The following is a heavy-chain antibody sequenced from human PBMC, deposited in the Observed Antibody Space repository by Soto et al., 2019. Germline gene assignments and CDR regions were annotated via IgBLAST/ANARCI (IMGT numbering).Heavy chain of an antibody. Sequence: TLSLTCTVSGGSISSSSYYWGWIRQPPGKGLEWIGSIYYSGSTYYNPSLKSRVTISVDTSKNQFSLKLSSVTAADTAVYYCARLPRWEYGKQNWFDPWGQGALVTVSS. CDR1: GGSISSSSYY. V-gene: IGHV4-39*01. CDR2: IYYSGST. CDR3: ARLPRWEYGKQNWFDP. J-gene: IGHJ5*02. D-gene: IGHD1-26*01.